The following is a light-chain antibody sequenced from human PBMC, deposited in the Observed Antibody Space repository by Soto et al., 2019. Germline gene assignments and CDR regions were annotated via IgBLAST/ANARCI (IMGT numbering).Light chain of an antibody. CDR1: NSDVGTHNF. Sequence: QSALAQPASVSGSPGQSIAMSCTGTNSDVGTHNFVSWYQQHPGKAPKLIIYDVSNRPSGVSDRFFGSKSGNTASLTISGLQAEDEADYYCSSLTTTNTYVFGTGTKVTVL. CDR3: SSLTTTNTYV. CDR2: DVS. V-gene: IGLV2-14*03. J-gene: IGLJ1*01.